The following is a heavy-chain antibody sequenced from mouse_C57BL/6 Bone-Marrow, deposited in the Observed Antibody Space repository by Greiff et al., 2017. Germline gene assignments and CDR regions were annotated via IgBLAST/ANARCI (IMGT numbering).Heavy chain of an antibody. Sequence: EVQRVESGGGLVKPGGSLKLSCAASGFTFSDYGMHWVRQAPEKGLEWVAYISSGSSTIYYADTVKGQFTISRDNAKNTLFLQMTSLRSEDTAMYYCARESDYPFAYWGQGTLVTVSA. D-gene: IGHD2-4*01. CDR2: ISSGSSTI. CDR1: GFTFSDYG. J-gene: IGHJ3*01. CDR3: ARESDYPFAY. V-gene: IGHV5-17*01.